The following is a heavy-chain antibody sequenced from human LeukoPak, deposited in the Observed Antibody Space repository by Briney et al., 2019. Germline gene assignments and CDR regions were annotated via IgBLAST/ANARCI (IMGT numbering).Heavy chain of an antibody. CDR3: ARVSGAYSSSSWFDP. V-gene: IGHV4-59*01. CDR2: IYYSGST. D-gene: IGHD6-6*01. Sequence: PSETLSLTCTVSGGSISSYYWSWIRQPPGKGLEWIGYIYYSGSTNYNPSLKSRVTISVDTSKNQFSLKLSSVTAADTAVYYCARVSGAYSSSSWFDPWGQGILVTVSS. CDR1: GGSISSYY. J-gene: IGHJ5*02.